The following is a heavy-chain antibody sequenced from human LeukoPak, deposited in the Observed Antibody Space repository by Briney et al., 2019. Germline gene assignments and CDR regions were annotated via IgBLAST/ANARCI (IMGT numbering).Heavy chain of an antibody. D-gene: IGHD6-13*01. V-gene: IGHV2-5*02. J-gene: IGHJ4*02. CDR3: EHRHSGIYFDY. Sequence: SGPTLVKPTQTLTLTCTFSGLSLIPSGLGVGLIRVPPGKALGWPALNYCDDDDRYTPSLDSRLTITKETSKNQVVLAMTNIYPEDTAIYYCEHRHSGIYFDYWGKGTLVTVAS. CDR2: NYCDDDD. CDR1: GLSLIPSGLG.